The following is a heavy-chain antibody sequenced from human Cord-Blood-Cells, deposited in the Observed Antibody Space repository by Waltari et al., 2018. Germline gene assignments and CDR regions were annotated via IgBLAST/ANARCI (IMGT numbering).Heavy chain of an antibody. CDR1: GYTLTELS. V-gene: IGHV1-24*01. Sequence: QVQLVQSGAEVKKPGASVKVSCKVSGYTLTELSMHWVRQAPGKGLEWMGGFDPEDGETIYAQKFQDRVTMTEDTSTDTAYMELSSLRSEDTAVYYCATALMITFGGVIANWFDPWGQGTLVTVSS. CDR2: FDPEDGET. J-gene: IGHJ5*02. CDR3: ATALMITFGGVIANWFDP. D-gene: IGHD3-16*02.